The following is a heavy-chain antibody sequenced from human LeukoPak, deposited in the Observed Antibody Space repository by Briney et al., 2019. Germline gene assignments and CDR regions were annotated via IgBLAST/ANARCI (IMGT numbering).Heavy chain of an antibody. V-gene: IGHV1-2*02. D-gene: IGHD5-18*01. Sequence: ASVKVSCKASGYTFTGYYMHWVRQAPGQGLEWMGWINPNSGGTNYAQKFQGRVTMTRDTSISTAYMELSRLRSDDTAVYYCARGRYSYGYHFDYWGQGTLVTVSS. CDR2: INPNSGGT. CDR1: GYTFTGYY. CDR3: ARGRYSYGYHFDY. J-gene: IGHJ4*02.